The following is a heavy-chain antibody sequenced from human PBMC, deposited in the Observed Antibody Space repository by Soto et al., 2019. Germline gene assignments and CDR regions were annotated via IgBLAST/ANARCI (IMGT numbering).Heavy chain of an antibody. CDR1: NGSVSSAAHS. CDR3: ARTVEGYCSGGSCYSGGRWFDP. Sequence: PSETLSLTCTVSNGSVSSAAHSWTWIRQPPGKGLEWIGYIYYSGSTYYNPSLKSRVTISVDTSKNQFSLKLSSVTAADTAVYYCARTVEGYCSGGSCYSGGRWFDPWGQGTLVTVSS. CDR2: IYYSGST. J-gene: IGHJ5*02. D-gene: IGHD2-15*01. V-gene: IGHV4-31*03.